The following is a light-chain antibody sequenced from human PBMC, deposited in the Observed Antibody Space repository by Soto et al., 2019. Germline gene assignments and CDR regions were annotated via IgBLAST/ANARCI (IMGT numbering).Light chain of an antibody. J-gene: IGLJ2*01. CDR1: SSDIGVYDY. V-gene: IGLV2-8*01. Sequence: QSALTQPPSASGSPGQSVTISCPGTSSDIGVYDYVSWYQRHPGKAPKLVIYDVTKRPSGVPDRFSGSKSGNTASLTVSGLQAEDEADYFCGSYAGTKNFVVFGGGTKLTVL. CDR3: GSYAGTKNFVV. CDR2: DVT.